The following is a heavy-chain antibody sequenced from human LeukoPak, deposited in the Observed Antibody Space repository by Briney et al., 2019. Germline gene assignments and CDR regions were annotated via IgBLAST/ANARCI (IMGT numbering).Heavy chain of an antibody. CDR2: IYHSGST. V-gene: IGHV4-30-2*01. J-gene: IGHJ3*02. D-gene: IGHD2-2*01. CDR1: VGSITSGGYS. CDR3: ARAGYWSSTSCLDAFDI. Sequence: SQTLSLTCAVSVGSITSGGYSWSWIRQPPGKGLEWIGYIYHSGSTSYNPSIKSRVTISVDRSKNPFSLRLSSVTAADTAVYYCARAGYWSSTSCLDAFDIWGQGTMVTVSS.